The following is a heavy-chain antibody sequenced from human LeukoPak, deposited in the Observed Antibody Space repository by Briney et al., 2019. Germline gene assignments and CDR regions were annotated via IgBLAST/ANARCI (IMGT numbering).Heavy chain of an antibody. J-gene: IGHJ5*02. D-gene: IGHD3-10*01. V-gene: IGHV5-51*01. CDR3: ARGGPYYYGSRSNWFDP. Sequence: GESLKISCKGSGYSFNSYWIGWVRQMPGKGLEWMVIIYPGDSDTRYSPSFQGQVTISADKSISTAYLQWSSLKASDTAMYYCARGGPYYYGSRSNWFDPWGQGTLVTVSS. CDR2: IYPGDSDT. CDR1: GYSFNSYW.